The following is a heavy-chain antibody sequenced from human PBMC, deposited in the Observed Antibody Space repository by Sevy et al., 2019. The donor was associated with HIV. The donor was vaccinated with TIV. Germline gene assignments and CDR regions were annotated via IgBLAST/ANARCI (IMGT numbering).Heavy chain of an antibody. CDR1: GGSISSSSYS. Sequence: SETLSLTCNVSGGSISSSSYSWGWISQPPGKGLEWIGSIYYSGSTYYTPSLESRVSIAVDTSKNQFSLKVSSVTAADTAVYYCARLYDFWSGYYFDYWGQGTLVTVSS. D-gene: IGHD3-3*01. CDR3: ARLYDFWSGYYFDY. J-gene: IGHJ4*02. V-gene: IGHV4-39*01. CDR2: IYYSGST.